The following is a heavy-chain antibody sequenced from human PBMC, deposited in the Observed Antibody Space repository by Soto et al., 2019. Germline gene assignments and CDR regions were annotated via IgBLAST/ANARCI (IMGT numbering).Heavy chain of an antibody. J-gene: IGHJ3*02. CDR3: AREGGSYDSGGYLIRGAFDI. CDR2: IYFGGNT. D-gene: IGHD3-22*01. CDR1: GDSISRIDYY. Sequence: ASETLSLTCSVSGDSISRIDYYWTWIRQHPEKGLEWIGNIYFGGNTYYSPSLESRLTISVDTSKNQFSLKLTSVTAADTAVYYCAREGGSYDSGGYLIRGAFDIWGQGTMVTVSS. V-gene: IGHV4-31*03.